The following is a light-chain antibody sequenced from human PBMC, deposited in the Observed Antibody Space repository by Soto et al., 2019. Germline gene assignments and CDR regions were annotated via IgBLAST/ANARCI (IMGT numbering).Light chain of an antibody. CDR2: DAS. Sequence: EIVLTQSPAALSLSPGERATLSCRASQSVSSYLAWFQQKPGEAPRLLIYDASNRATGIPSRFSGSGSGTDFTLTISSLEPDDFAVYYCQQRSSWPHTFGPGTKVDI. V-gene: IGKV3-11*01. CDR3: QQRSSWPHT. J-gene: IGKJ3*01. CDR1: QSVSSY.